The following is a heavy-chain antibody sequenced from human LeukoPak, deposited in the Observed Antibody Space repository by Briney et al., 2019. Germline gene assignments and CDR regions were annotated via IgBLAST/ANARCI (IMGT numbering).Heavy chain of an antibody. CDR2: IIPIFGTA. J-gene: IGHJ5*02. Sequence: GASVKVSCKASGYTFSSYGINWVRQAPGQGLEWMGGIIPIFGTANYAQKFQGRVTITADESTSTAYMELSSLRSEDTAVYYCAREDGYSRSWYYRWYWFDPWGQGTLVTVSS. CDR1: GYTFSSYG. D-gene: IGHD6-13*01. CDR3: AREDGYSRSWYYRWYWFDP. V-gene: IGHV1-69*13.